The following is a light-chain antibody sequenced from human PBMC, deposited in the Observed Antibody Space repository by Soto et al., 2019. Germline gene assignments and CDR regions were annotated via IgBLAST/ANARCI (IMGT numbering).Light chain of an antibody. J-gene: IGKJ4*01. Sequence: EIVLTQSPGSLSLSPGERATLSCTASHRISSTYLAWYHQRPGQAPRLLIYVASIRATGIPDRFNGSGSGTDFTLTISRLEPEDFAVYYCQQYGRSHTFGGGTKVDLK. CDR1: HRISSTY. CDR3: QQYGRSHT. V-gene: IGKV3-20*01. CDR2: VAS.